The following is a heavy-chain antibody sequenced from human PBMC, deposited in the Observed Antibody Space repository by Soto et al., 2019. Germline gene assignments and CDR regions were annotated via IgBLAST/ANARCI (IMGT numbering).Heavy chain of an antibody. Sequence: EVQLVESGGGLVQPGGSLRLSCAASGFTFSTYSMNWVLQAPGKGLEWVSYISSSSNPIYYADGVKGRFTTSRDNAENSLYLRMNNLRDEDTAVYYCARAPVGASYAFDIWGKGTMVTVS. CDR2: ISSSSNPI. V-gene: IGHV3-48*02. D-gene: IGHD1-26*01. CDR1: GFTFSTYS. CDR3: ARAPVGASYAFDI. J-gene: IGHJ3*02.